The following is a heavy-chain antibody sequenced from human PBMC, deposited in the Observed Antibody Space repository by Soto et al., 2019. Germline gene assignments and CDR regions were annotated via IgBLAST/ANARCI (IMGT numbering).Heavy chain of an antibody. D-gene: IGHD3-22*01. Sequence: GGSLRLSCAASGFIFSSYNMYWVRQAPGEGLEWISSISSSGDYIFYADSVKGRFTISRDNAQNSLYLQLNSLRAEDTAVYYCAWEGYYYECPLHPPWFDPWGQGTLVTVSS. V-gene: IGHV3-21*01. J-gene: IGHJ5*02. CDR2: ISSSGDYI. CDR1: GFIFSSYN. CDR3: AWEGYYYECPLHPPWFDP.